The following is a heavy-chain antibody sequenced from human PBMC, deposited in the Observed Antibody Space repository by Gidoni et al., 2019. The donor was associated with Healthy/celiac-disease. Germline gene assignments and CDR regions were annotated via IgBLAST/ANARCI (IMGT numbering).Heavy chain of an antibody. CDR1: GFTFSRYA. CDR2: ISGSGGST. CDR3: APLNVDTAMVMITFDY. J-gene: IGHJ4*02. Sequence: EVQLLESGGGLVQPGGSLRLSCAAPGFTFSRYAMSWVRQAPGKGLEWVSAISGSGGSTYYADSVKGRFTISRDNSKNTLYLQINSLRAEDTAVYYCAPLNVDTAMVMITFDYWGQGTLVTVSS. D-gene: IGHD5-18*01. V-gene: IGHV3-23*01.